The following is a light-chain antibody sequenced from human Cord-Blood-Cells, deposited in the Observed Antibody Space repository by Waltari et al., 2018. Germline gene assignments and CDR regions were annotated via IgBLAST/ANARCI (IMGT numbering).Light chain of an antibody. Sequence: QSVLTQPPSASGTPGQRVTISCSGSSSNIGSNYVYWYQQLPGTAPKLLIYRNNPRPSGVPHRCSAAKSGPSASLAISGLRSEDEADYYCAAWDDSLSGWVFGGGTKLTVL. V-gene: IGLV1-47*01. CDR3: AAWDDSLSGWV. CDR1: SSNIGSNY. J-gene: IGLJ3*02. CDR2: RNN.